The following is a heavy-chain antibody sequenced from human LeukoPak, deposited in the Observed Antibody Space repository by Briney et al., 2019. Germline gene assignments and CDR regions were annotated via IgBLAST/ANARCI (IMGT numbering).Heavy chain of an antibody. Sequence: GGSLRLSCVASGFTFSSYWMTWVRQAPGKGLEWVANIKTDGSQIYYVDSVKGRFTISRDNAKNSLYLQMNSLRAEDTAVYYCARGGYYGSGNDFRFDPWGQGTLVTVSS. CDR1: GFTFSSYW. CDR2: IKTDGSQI. CDR3: ARGGYYGSGNDFRFDP. V-gene: IGHV3-7*01. D-gene: IGHD3-10*01. J-gene: IGHJ5*02.